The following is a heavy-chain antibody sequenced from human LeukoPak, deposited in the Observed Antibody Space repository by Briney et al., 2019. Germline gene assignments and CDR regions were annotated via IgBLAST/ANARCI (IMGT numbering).Heavy chain of an antibody. Sequence: SQTLSLACTVSGGSISSGGYYWSWIRQHPGKGLEWIGYIYYSGSTYYNPSLKSRVTISVDTSKNQFSLKLSSVTAADTAVYYCAREDYDFLNWFDPWGQGTLVTVSS. V-gene: IGHV4-31*03. J-gene: IGHJ5*02. D-gene: IGHD3-3*01. CDR3: AREDYDFLNWFDP. CDR2: IYYSGST. CDR1: GGSISSGGYY.